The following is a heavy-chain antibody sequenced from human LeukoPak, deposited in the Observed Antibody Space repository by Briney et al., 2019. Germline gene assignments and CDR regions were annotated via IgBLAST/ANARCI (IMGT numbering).Heavy chain of an antibody. CDR3: ARERDYGDYPGGFDY. CDR2: IIPIFGTA. CDR1: GYTFTSYG. Sequence: GASVKVSRKASGYTFTSYGISWVRQAPGQGLEWMGGIIPIFGTANYAQKFQGRVTITADESTSTAYMELSSLRSEDTAVYYCARERDYGDYPGGFDYWGQGTLVTVSS. J-gene: IGHJ4*02. V-gene: IGHV1-69*13. D-gene: IGHD4-17*01.